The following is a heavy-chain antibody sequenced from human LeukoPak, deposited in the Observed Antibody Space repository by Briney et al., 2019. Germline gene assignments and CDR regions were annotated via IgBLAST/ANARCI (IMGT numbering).Heavy chain of an antibody. Sequence: GASVKVSCKASGYTFTGYYMHWVRQAPGQGLEWMEWINPNSGGTNYAQKFQGRVTMTRDTSISTAYMALSRLRSDDTAVYYCARGLKYSSSWSNWFDPWGQGTLVTVSS. J-gene: IGHJ5*02. CDR3: ARGLKYSSSWSNWFDP. D-gene: IGHD6-13*01. CDR2: INPNSGGT. V-gene: IGHV1-2*02. CDR1: GYTFTGYY.